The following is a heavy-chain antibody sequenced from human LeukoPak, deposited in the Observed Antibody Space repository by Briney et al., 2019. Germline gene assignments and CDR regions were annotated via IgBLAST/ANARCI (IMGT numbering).Heavy chain of an antibody. J-gene: IGHJ4*02. CDR1: GFTFSTYS. V-gene: IGHV3-48*01. D-gene: IGHD2-2*01. Sequence: VGSLRLSCAASGFTFSTYSMNWGRQAPGKGLGWVSYISSSSRRIFYAGSVEGRFTISRDNAKNSLYLQMNNLRAEDTAIYYCTSNPPGYSSSWPDYWGQGTLVTVSS. CDR3: TSNPPGYSSSWPDY. CDR2: ISSSSRRI.